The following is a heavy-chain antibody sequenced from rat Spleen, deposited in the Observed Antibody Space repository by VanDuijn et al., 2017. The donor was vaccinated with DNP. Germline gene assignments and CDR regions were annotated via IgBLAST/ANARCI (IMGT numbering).Heavy chain of an antibody. D-gene: IGHD1-7*01. CDR1: GFTFRDHY. Sequence: EVQLVESGGGLVQPGGSLKLSCTASGFTFRDHYMAWVRQAPMQGLEWVAYLSYDGGSTYYGDSVKGRFTISRDNAKSTLYLQMNSLRSEDMATYYCARGDYGYEFAYWGQGTLVTVSS. V-gene: IGHV5-22*01. J-gene: IGHJ3*01. CDR2: LSYDGGST. CDR3: ARGDYGYEFAY.